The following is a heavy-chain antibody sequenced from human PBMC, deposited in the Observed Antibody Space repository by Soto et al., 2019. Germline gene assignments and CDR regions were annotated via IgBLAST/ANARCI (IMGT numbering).Heavy chain of an antibody. J-gene: IGHJ4*02. V-gene: IGHV3-64D*06. D-gene: IGHD2-2*01. CDR2: ISPTGGTT. CDR3: VKKGNNAWYYDY. CDR1: GLSFSSCV. Sequence: GGSLRLSCSVSGLSFSSCVFHWVRQTPGMRLEYVSAISPTGGTTYYADSVKGRFTMSRDNSKNTVYLQMSGLRPEDTAIYYCVKKGNNAWYYDYWGQGTLVTVSS.